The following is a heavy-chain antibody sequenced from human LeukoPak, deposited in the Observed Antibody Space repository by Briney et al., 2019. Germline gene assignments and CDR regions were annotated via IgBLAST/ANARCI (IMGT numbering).Heavy chain of an antibody. J-gene: IGHJ4*02. CDR2: IYYSGST. CDR3: ARAAYCGGDCYLFDY. Sequence: NSSETLSLTCTVSSDSIYSSNYYWGWIRQPPGKGLEWIGSIYYSGSTYYNSSLKSRVTTSVDTSKNQFSLKLSSLTAADTAVYYCARAAYCGGDCYLFDYWGQGTLVTVFS. D-gene: IGHD2-21*02. V-gene: IGHV4-39*01. CDR1: SDSIYSSNYY.